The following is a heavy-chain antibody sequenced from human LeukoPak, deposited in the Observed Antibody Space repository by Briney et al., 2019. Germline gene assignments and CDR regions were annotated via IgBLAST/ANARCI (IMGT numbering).Heavy chain of an antibody. CDR3: ARVGRAYSSSWYVDY. V-gene: IGHV3-11*05. CDR2: ISSSTYT. Sequence: KPGGSLRLSCAASGFTFSDYYMSWIRQAPGKGLEWVSYISSSTYTNYADSVKGRFTISRDNAKNSLYLQMNSLRAEDTAVYYCARVGRAYSSSWYVDYWGQGTLVTVSS. CDR1: GFTFSDYY. J-gene: IGHJ4*02. D-gene: IGHD6-13*01.